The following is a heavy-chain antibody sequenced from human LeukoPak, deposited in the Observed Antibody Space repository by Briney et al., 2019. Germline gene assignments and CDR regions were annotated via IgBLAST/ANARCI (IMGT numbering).Heavy chain of an antibody. CDR2: INHSGNA. D-gene: IGHD7-27*01. CDR3: ARGQTGVGAFDI. Sequence: TSETLSLTCAVYGGYFSGYYWSWIRQPPGKGLEWIGEINHSGNANYNPSLKSRVTISVDTSKNQFSLNLTSVTAADTAVYYCARGQTGVGAFDIWGQGTMVTVSS. J-gene: IGHJ3*02. CDR1: GGYFSGYY. V-gene: IGHV4-34*01.